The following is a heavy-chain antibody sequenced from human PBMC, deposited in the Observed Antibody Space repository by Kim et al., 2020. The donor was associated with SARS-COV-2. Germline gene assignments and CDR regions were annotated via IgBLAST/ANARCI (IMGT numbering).Heavy chain of an antibody. D-gene: IGHD3-10*01. CDR2: ISSSSSTI. CDR3: ARDEPKVRGLLWFGELSAQYGIFDY. J-gene: IGHJ4*02. Sequence: GGSLRLSCAASGFTFSSYSMNWVRQAPGKGLEWVSYISSSSSTIYYADSVKGRFTISRDNAKNSLYLQMNSLRDEDTAVYYCARDEPKVRGLLWFGELSAQYGIFDYWGQGTLVTVSS. CDR1: GFTFSSYS. V-gene: IGHV3-48*02.